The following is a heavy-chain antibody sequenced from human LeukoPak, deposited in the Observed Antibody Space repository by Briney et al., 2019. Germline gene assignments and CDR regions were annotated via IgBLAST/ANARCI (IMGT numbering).Heavy chain of an antibody. V-gene: IGHV3-23*01. J-gene: IGHJ6*03. CDR1: GFTFSSYA. CDR3: ARRGRPEVGYCSGGSCPHDNYYYYMDV. D-gene: IGHD2-15*01. Sequence: PGGSLRLSCAVSGFTFSSYAMSWVRQAPGKGLEWVSAISGSGGSTYYADSVKGRFTISRDNSKNTLYLQMNSLRAEDTAVYYCARRGRPEVGYCSGGSCPHDNYYYYMDVWGKGTTVTVSS. CDR2: ISGSGGST.